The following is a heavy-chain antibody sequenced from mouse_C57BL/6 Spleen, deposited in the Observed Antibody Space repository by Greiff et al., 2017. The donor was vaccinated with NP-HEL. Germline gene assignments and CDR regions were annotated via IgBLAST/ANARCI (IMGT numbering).Heavy chain of an antibody. CDR2: IWRGGST. D-gene: IGHD1-1*02. CDR1: GFSLTSYG. V-gene: IGHV2-5*01. CDR3: AKNNYGGYAMDY. J-gene: IGHJ4*01. Sequence: VQRVESGPGLVQPSQSLSITCTVSGFSLTSYGVHWVRQSPGKGLEWLGVIWRGGSTDYNAAFMSRLSITKDNSKSQVFFKMNSLQTDDTAIYYCAKNNYGGYAMDYWGQGTSVTVSS.